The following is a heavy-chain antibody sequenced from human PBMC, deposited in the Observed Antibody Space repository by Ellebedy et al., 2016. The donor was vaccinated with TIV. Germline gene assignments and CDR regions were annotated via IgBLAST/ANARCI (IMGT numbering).Heavy chain of an antibody. D-gene: IGHD3-3*01. V-gene: IGHV1-18*01. CDR3: TRAAVESRSDY. Sequence: AASVKVSCKASGYSFTSYGISWVRQAPGQGLEWMGWISAYNGNTNYAQKLQGRVTMTTDTSTSTAYMELRSLRSDDTAVYYCTRAAVESRSDYWGQGTLVTVSS. CDR1: GYSFTSYG. CDR2: ISAYNGNT. J-gene: IGHJ4*02.